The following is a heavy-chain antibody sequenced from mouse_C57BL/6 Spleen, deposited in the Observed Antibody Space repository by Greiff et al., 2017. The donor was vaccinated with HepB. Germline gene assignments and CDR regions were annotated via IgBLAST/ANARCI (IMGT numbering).Heavy chain of an antibody. Sequence: VQLQQSGPELVKPGASVKISCKASGYTFTDYYMNWVKQSHGKSLEWIGDINPNNGGTSYNQKFKGKATLTVDKSSSTAYMELRSLTSEDSAVYYCAAETRYFDVWGTGTTVTVSS. V-gene: IGHV1-26*01. CDR2: INPNNGGT. CDR3: AAETRYFDV. J-gene: IGHJ1*03. CDR1: GYTFTDYY.